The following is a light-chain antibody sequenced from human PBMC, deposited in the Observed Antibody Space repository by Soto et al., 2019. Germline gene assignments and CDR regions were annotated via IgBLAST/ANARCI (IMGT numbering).Light chain of an antibody. V-gene: IGKV3-11*01. CDR1: QSVSSY. Sequence: EIVLTQSPATLSLSPGERATLSCRASQSVSSYLAWYQQKPGQAPRLLIYDASNRATGIPARFSGSGSGTDFTLTISSLEPEDXAVXXXQQRSNWPQTFGPGTKVDIK. CDR2: DAS. CDR3: QQRSNWPQT. J-gene: IGKJ3*01.